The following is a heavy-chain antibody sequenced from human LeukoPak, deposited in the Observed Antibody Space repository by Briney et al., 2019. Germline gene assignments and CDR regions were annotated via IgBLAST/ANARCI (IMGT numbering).Heavy chain of an antibody. D-gene: IGHD4-17*01. V-gene: IGHV1-18*01. Sequence: ASVKVSCKASGYTFTSYGISWVRQAPGQGLEWMGWISAYNGNTNYAQKLQGRVTMTTDTSTSTAYMELRSLRSDDTAVYYCARADYGDYGAWVDFDYWGQGTLVTVSS. CDR3: ARADYGDYGAWVDFDY. J-gene: IGHJ4*02. CDR1: GYTFTSYG. CDR2: ISAYNGNT.